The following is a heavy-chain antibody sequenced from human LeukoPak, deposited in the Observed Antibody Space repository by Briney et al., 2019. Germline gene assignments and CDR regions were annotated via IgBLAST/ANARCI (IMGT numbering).Heavy chain of an antibody. CDR2: IYHSGST. J-gene: IGHJ3*02. D-gene: IGHD3-10*01. Sequence: KSSETLSLTCAVSGGSISSSNWWSWVRQPPGKGLEWMGEIYHSGSTNYNPSLKSRVTISVDKSKNQFSLKLSSVTAADTAVYYCARDGGSGSYYNVHAFDIWGQGTMVTVSS. V-gene: IGHV4-4*02. CDR1: GGSISSSNW. CDR3: ARDGGSGSYYNVHAFDI.